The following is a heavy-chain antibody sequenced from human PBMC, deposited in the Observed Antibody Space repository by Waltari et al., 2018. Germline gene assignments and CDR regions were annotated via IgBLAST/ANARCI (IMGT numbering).Heavy chain of an antibody. V-gene: IGHV3-53*01. J-gene: IGHJ4*02. Sequence: EVQLVESGGGLIQPGGSLRLSCAASGFTVSSNYMSWVRQAPGKGLGWVSVIYSGGITYYADSVKCRFTISRDNSKNTLYLQMNSLRAEDTAVYYCASSGDGYNLHWGYFAYWGQGTLVTVSS. CDR3: ASSGDGYNLHWGYFAY. CDR2: IYSGGIT. D-gene: IGHD5-12*01. CDR1: GFTVSSNY.